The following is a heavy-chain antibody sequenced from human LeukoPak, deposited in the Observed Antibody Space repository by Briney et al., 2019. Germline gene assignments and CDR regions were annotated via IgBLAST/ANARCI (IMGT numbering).Heavy chain of an antibody. D-gene: IGHD3-22*01. J-gene: IGHJ4*02. Sequence: SGGSLRLSCAASGFTFSTYEMNWVRQAPGKGLEWVSYISSTGSNIYYADSVKGRFTISRDNAKNTLYLQMNSLRAEDTAVYYCAKDPWNYYDSSGHYQGYFDYWGQGTLVTVSS. CDR3: AKDPWNYYDSSGHYQGYFDY. CDR1: GFTFSTYE. CDR2: ISSTGSNI. V-gene: IGHV3-48*03.